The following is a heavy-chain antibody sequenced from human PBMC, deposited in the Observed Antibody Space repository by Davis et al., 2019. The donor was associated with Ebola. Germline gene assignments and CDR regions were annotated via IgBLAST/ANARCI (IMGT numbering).Heavy chain of an antibody. V-gene: IGHV3-74*01. CDR3: AKGSSGITYTLTQRYFDY. J-gene: IGHJ4*02. Sequence: GESLKISCAASGFTFSAYWMHWVRQTPGKGLVWVSRVNNDGRTTTYADAVKGRFTISRDNSKNTLFLQMNNLRADDTAVYSCAKGSSGITYTLTQRYFDYWGQGTLVTVSS. CDR1: GFTFSAYW. CDR2: VNNDGRTT. D-gene: IGHD3-10*01.